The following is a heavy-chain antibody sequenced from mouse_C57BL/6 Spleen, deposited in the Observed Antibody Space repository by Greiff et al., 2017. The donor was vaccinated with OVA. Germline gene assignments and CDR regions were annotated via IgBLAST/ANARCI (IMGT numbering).Heavy chain of an antibody. V-gene: IGHV1-69*01. CDR3: ARVYGNYGWYFDV. CDR2: IDPSDSYT. Sequence: QVQLQQSGAELVMPGASVKLSCKASGYTFTSYWMHWVKQRPGQGLEWIGEIDPSDSYTNYNQKFKGKSTLTVDKSSSTAYMQLSSLTSEDSAVYYCARVYGNYGWYFDVWGTGTTVTVSS. D-gene: IGHD2-1*01. J-gene: IGHJ1*03. CDR1: GYTFTSYW.